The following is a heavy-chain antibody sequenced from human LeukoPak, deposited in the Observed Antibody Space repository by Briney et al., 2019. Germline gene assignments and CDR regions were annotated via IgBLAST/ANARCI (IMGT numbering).Heavy chain of an antibody. CDR1: GGSFSGHY. CDR2: INPSGST. J-gene: IGHJ4*02. V-gene: IGHV4-34*01. D-gene: IGHD3-22*01. Sequence: SETLSLTCAVYGGSFSGHYWSWIRQPPGKGLEWIGEINPSGSTNYKSSLKSRVTISLDTSKNQFSLKLSSVTAADTAVYYCARVTGYMIEDYFDYWGQGTLVTVSS. CDR3: ARVTGYMIEDYFDY.